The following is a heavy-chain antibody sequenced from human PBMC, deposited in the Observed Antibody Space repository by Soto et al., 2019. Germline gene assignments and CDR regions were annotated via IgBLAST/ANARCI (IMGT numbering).Heavy chain of an antibody. D-gene: IGHD3-10*01. J-gene: IGHJ5*02. Sequence: PGGSLRLSCAASGFTFSRYAMSWVRQAPGKGLEWVSAISGSGGSTYYADSVKGRFTISRDNSKNTLYLQMNSLTAEDTAVYYCAKDRGSYYYGSGSAGGFDPWGQGTLVTVSS. CDR2: ISGSGGST. CDR3: AKDRGSYYYGSGSAGGFDP. V-gene: IGHV3-23*01. CDR1: GFTFSRYA.